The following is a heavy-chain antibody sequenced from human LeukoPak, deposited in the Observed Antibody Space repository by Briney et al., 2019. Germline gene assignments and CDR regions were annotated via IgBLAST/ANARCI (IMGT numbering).Heavy chain of an antibody. V-gene: IGHV1-18*01. D-gene: IGHD3-16*01. J-gene: IGHJ6*02. Sequence: ASVKVSCKASGYTFTSYGISWVRQAPGQGLEWMGWISAYSGNTNYAQKLQGRVTMTTDTSTSTAYMELRSLRSDDTAVYYCARSGLTLRLGTHSKPGGMDVWGQGTTVTVSS. CDR2: ISAYSGNT. CDR3: ARSGLTLRLGTHSKPGGMDV. CDR1: GYTFTSYG.